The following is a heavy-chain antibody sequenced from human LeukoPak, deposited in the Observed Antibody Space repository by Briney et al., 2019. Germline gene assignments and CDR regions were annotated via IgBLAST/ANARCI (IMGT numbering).Heavy chain of an antibody. D-gene: IGHD3-3*01. J-gene: IGHJ6*02. Sequence: GGSLRLSCETSGFTFSSYWMHWVRQAPGRGLEWLVTINQDGRKTHYVDSVKGRHTISRDNAKNSLYLEVSSLRVEDTAIYYCVRSMEVWGQGTTVTVSS. CDR1: GFTFSSYW. CDR2: INQDGRKT. CDR3: VRSMEV. V-gene: IGHV3-7*01.